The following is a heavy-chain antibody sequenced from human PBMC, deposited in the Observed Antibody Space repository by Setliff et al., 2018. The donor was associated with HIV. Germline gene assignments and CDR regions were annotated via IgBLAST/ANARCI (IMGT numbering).Heavy chain of an antibody. CDR3: ASVRLRVPPSIFDS. J-gene: IGHJ4*01. CDR2: IYHSGIV. V-gene: IGHV4-34*01. CDR1: GAPFNGYY. D-gene: IGHD2-2*01. Sequence: PSETLSLTCAVYGAPFNGYYWAWIRQSPAKGLEWIGEIYHSGIVNYNPSLQSRVTISTDTSKNQFSLRLNSVTVADTAVYHCASVRLRVPPSIFDSWGIGSLVTVSS.